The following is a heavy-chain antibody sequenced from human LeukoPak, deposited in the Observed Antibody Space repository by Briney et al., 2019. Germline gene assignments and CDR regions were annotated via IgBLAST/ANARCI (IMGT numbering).Heavy chain of an antibody. CDR1: GYSISSGYY. CDR3: ASPVPGGRWLFRN. D-gene: IGHD6-19*01. Sequence: PSETLSLTCAVSGYSISSGYYWGWIRQPPGKGLEWIGSFYHSGSTYYNPSLKSRVTISVDTSKNQFSLKLSSVTAADTAVYYCASPVPGGRWLFRNWGQGTLVTVSS. J-gene: IGHJ4*02. V-gene: IGHV4-38-2*01. CDR2: FYHSGST.